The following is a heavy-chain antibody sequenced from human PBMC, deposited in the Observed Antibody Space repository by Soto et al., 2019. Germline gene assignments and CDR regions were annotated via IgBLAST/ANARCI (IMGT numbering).Heavy chain of an antibody. Sequence: QVQLVLTGAEAKKPGASVKVSCKASGYTFTDYAIHWVRPAPGQGLVRRAWINVGNGNTGYSRKFQGRVTNTRDMSASTAYIEVTRLTSEDTAIYYRAREGAHYTPLDLWGQGTLVSVPS. V-gene: IGHV1-3*01. CDR2: INVGNGNT. CDR1: GYTFTDYA. J-gene: IGHJ4*02. CDR3: AREGAHYTPLDL. D-gene: IGHD2-15*01.